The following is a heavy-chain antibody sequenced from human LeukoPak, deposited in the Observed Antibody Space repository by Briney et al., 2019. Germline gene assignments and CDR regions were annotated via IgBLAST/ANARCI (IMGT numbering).Heavy chain of an antibody. J-gene: IGHJ6*04. V-gene: IGHV3-30*02. Sequence: GGSLRLSCAASAFTFNNYGMHWVRQAPGKGLEWVAFIQFDGNDKFCADSVKGRFTISRDNSKNTLFLRMNSLRAEDTAVYYCAELGITMIGGVWGKGTTVTISS. CDR2: IQFDGNDK. CDR1: AFTFNNYG. D-gene: IGHD3-10*02. CDR3: AELGITMIGGV.